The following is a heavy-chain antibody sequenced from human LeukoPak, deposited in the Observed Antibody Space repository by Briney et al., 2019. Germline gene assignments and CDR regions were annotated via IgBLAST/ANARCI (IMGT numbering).Heavy chain of an antibody. CDR2: INPNSGGT. CDR1: GYTFTDYY. CDR3: ATSRDRIAAAGRDEFDY. D-gene: IGHD6-13*01. V-gene: IGHV1-2*02. Sequence: SVKVSCKASGYTFTDYYIHWVRQVPGQGLEWMGGINPNSGGTNYAQKFQGRVTMTRDTSISTAYMELSRLSSDDTAVYYCATSRDRIAAAGRDEFDYWSQGTLVTVSS. J-gene: IGHJ4*02.